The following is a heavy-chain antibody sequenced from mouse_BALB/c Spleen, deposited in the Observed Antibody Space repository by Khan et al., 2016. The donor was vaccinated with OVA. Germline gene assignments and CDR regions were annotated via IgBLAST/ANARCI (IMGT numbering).Heavy chain of an antibody. CDR3: AGRARRVFSDYMFAY. V-gene: IGHV8-12*01. D-gene: IGHD2-4*01. Sequence: QVTLKESGPGILQPSQTLSLTCSFSGFSLSASGVGVSWIRQPSGKGLEWLAHIYWDDDKRYNPSLKSRLTISKAASRSQVFLKITSVDTADTATYYCAGRARRVFSDYMFAYGGQGTLVTVSA. CDR2: IYWDDDK. J-gene: IGHJ3*01. CDR1: GFSLSASGVG.